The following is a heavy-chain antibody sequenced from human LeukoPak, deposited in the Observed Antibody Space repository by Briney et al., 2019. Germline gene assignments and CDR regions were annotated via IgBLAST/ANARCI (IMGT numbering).Heavy chain of an antibody. Sequence: ASVKVSCKASGYTFTSYAMNWVRQVPGQGLEWVGWINTNTGNPTYAQGFTGRFVFSLDTSVSTAYLQISSLKAEDTAVYYCASSYDSSGYYAIDYWGQGTLVTVSS. J-gene: IGHJ4*02. D-gene: IGHD3-22*01. CDR3: ASSYDSSGYYAIDY. CDR2: INTNTGNP. CDR1: GYTFTSYA. V-gene: IGHV7-4-1*02.